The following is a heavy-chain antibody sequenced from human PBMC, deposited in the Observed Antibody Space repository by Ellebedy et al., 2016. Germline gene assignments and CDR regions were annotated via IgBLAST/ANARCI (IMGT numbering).Heavy chain of an antibody. CDR1: GFTFSSYA. J-gene: IGHJ4*02. Sequence: GESLKISCAASGFTFSSYAMHWVRQAPGKGLEWVAVISYDGTHKYYADSVKGRFSISRDNSKNTLYLQMNSPRAEDTAVYYCAREFIFAEVVPAAILDYWGQGTLVTVSS. V-gene: IGHV3-30-3*01. CDR2: ISYDGTHK. CDR3: AREFIFAEVVPAAILDY. D-gene: IGHD2-2*01.